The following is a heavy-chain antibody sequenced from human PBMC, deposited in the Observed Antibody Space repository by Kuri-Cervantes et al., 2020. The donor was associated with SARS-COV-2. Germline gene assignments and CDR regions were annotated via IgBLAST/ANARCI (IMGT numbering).Heavy chain of an antibody. CDR3: ARAGVKDIVATITSYYYYYGMDV. J-gene: IGHJ6*02. CDR1: GFTFSSYS. CDR2: ISSSSFYI. V-gene: IGHV3-21*01. D-gene: IGHD5-12*01. Sequence: GGSLRLSCAASGFTFSSYSMNWVRQAPGKGLEWVSSISSSSFYIYYADSVKGRFTISRDNAKNSLYLQMNSLRAEDTAVCYCARAGVKDIVATITSYYYYYGMDVWGQGTTVTVSS.